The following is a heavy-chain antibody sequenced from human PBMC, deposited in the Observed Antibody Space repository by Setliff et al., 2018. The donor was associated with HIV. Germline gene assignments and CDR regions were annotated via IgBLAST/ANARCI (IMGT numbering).Heavy chain of an antibody. CDR2: MNPNSGNT. CDR1: GYTLNSYD. D-gene: IGHD1-26*01. CDR3: AKDRGRGNWLDP. Sequence: ASVKVSCKASGYTLNSYDINWVRQATGQGLEWMGWMNPNSGNTGYAQKFQGRVTMTRNTSTNTAYMELSSLRSEDTAVYYCAKDRGRGNWLDPWGQGTLVTVSS. V-gene: IGHV1-8*02. J-gene: IGHJ5*02.